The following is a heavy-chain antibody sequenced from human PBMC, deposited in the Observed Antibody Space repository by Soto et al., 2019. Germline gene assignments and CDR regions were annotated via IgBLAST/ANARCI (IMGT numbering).Heavy chain of an antibody. D-gene: IGHD6-13*01. CDR3: ARDRLSIAAAGTLYYYYYGMDV. J-gene: IGHJ6*02. CDR2: IYYSGST. Sequence: SETLSLTCTVSGGSIISGGYYWSWIRQHPGKGLEWIGYIYYSGSTYYNPSLKSRVTISVDTSKNQFSLKLSSVTAADTAVYYCARDRLSIAAAGTLYYYYYGMDVWGQGTTVTVSS. CDR1: GGSIISGGYY. V-gene: IGHV4-31*03.